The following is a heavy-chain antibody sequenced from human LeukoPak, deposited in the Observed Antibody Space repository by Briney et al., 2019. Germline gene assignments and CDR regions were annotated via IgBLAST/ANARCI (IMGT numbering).Heavy chain of an antibody. Sequence: SVKVSCKASGGTFSSYAISWVRQAPGQGLEWMGGIIPIFGTANYAQKFQGRVTITADKSTSTAYMELSSLGSEDTAVYYCARMSRGDYVRYYYYYYYMDVWGKGTTVTISS. D-gene: IGHD4-17*01. V-gene: IGHV1-69*06. CDR1: GGTFSSYA. CDR3: ARMSRGDYVRYYYYYYYMDV. CDR2: IIPIFGTA. J-gene: IGHJ6*03.